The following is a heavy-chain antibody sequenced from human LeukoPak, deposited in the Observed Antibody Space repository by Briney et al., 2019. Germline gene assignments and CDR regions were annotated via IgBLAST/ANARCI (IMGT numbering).Heavy chain of an antibody. J-gene: IGHJ4*02. V-gene: IGHV3-11*01. Sequence: GGSLRLSCAASGFSFSDYHMNWIRQAPGKGLEWISYMSPGGGNIYFADSEKGRFTLSRDNAKHSLDLQMNSLTAEDTAVYYCSSGRDIAVAGPGGYFDYWGQGTLVTVSS. CDR1: GFSFSDYH. D-gene: IGHD6-19*01. CDR2: MSPGGGNI. CDR3: SSGRDIAVAGPGGYFDY.